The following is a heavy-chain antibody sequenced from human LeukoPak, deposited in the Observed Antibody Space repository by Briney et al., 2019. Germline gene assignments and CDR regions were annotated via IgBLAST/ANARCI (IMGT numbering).Heavy chain of an antibody. J-gene: IGHJ6*03. CDR3: ARGPSDFWSGYCPNYYYYYMDV. CDR2: INHSGST. V-gene: IGHV4-34*01. Sequence: SETLSLTCAVYGGSYSGFYWSWIRQPPGKGLEWIGEINHSGSTNYNPSLKSRVTISVDTSKNQFSLKLSSVTAADTAVYYCARGPSDFWSGYCPNYYYYYMDVWGKGTTVSVSS. D-gene: IGHD3-3*01. CDR1: GGSYSGFY.